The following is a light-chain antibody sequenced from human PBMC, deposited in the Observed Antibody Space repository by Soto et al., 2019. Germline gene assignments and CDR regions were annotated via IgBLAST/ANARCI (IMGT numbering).Light chain of an antibody. Sequence: QSVPTHPPSVSAAPGQKVTISCSGSRSNIGGNSVSWYQQLPGAAPKLLIYDDNKRPSGIPDRFSGSKSGTSATLGITGFQTGDEADYYCGSWDSSLSADVFGTGTKVTVL. CDR3: GSWDSSLSADV. J-gene: IGLJ1*01. V-gene: IGLV1-51*01. CDR1: RSNIGGNS. CDR2: DDN.